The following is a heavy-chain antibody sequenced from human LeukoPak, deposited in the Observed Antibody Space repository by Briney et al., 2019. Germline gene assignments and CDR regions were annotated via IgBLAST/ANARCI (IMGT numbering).Heavy chain of an antibody. CDR3: ARGGGDRPDLGFDY. CDR1: GFTFSSYW. Sequence: PGGSLRLSCAASGFTFSSYWMHWVRQAPGKGLVWVSRINSDGSSTSYADSVKGRFTISRDNSKNTLYLQMNSLRAEDTAVYYCARGGGDRPDLGFDYWGQGTLVTVSS. V-gene: IGHV3-74*01. CDR2: INSDGSST. D-gene: IGHD3-16*01. J-gene: IGHJ4*02.